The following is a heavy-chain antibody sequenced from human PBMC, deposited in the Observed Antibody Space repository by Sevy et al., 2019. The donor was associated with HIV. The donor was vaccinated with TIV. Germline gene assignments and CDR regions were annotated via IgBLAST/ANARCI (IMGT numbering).Heavy chain of an antibody. CDR3: AKDLTWYCASTNCYLFDY. D-gene: IGHD2-2*01. Sequence: GGSLRLSCAASGFTFSTYAMNWVRRAPVKGLEWVSAVSGSGDNTYYADSVKGRFTISRDNSKNTLDLQMNSLRAEDTAVYYCAKDLTWYCASTNCYLFDYWGQGTLVTVSS. CDR2: VSGSGDNT. CDR1: GFTFSTYA. V-gene: IGHV3-23*01. J-gene: IGHJ4*02.